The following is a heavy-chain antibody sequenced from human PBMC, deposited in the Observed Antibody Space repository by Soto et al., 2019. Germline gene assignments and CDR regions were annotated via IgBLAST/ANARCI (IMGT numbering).Heavy chain of an antibody. CDR1: GGSVSSGSYY. V-gene: IGHV4-61*01. CDR3: AREFSYGGVGATEAFDI. CDR2: IYYSGST. Sequence: QVQLQESGPGLVKPSETLSLTCTVSGGSVSSGSYYWSWIRQPPGKGLEWIGYIYYSGSTNYNPSLKSRVTISADTSKNQFSLKLSSVTAADTAVYYCAREFSYGGVGATEAFDIWGQGTMVTVSS. D-gene: IGHD1-26*01. J-gene: IGHJ3*02.